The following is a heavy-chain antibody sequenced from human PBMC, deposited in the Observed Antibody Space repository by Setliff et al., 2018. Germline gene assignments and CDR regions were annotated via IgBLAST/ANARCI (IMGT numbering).Heavy chain of an antibody. CDR3: ARATYYYDSSGYFLDAFDI. J-gene: IGHJ3*02. CDR1: GGTFSSYA. Sequence: SVKVSCKASGGTFSSYAISWVRQAPGQGLEWMGGIIPIFGTANYAQKFQGRATITTDESTSTAYMELSSLRSEDTAVYYCARATYYYDSSGYFLDAFDIWGQGTMVTVSS. D-gene: IGHD3-22*01. V-gene: IGHV1-69*05. CDR2: IIPIFGTA.